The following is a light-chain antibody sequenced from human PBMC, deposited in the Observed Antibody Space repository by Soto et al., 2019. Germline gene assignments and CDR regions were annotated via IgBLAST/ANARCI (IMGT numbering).Light chain of an antibody. V-gene: IGLV1-40*01. CDR1: SSNIGAGYD. Sequence: QSVLTQPPSVSGAPGQRVTISCTGSSSNIGAGYDVHWYQQLPGTAPKLLIYANNNRPSGVPVRFSGSKSGTSASLDITGLQAEDEADYYCQSYDSRLTVVFGGGTKLTVL. CDR3: QSYDSRLTVV. J-gene: IGLJ2*01. CDR2: ANN.